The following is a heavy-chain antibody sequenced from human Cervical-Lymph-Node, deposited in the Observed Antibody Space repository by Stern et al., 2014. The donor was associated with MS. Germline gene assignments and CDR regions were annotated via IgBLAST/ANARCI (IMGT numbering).Heavy chain of an antibody. CDR2: ISTLNGNA. J-gene: IGHJ4*02. CDR1: GYTFTSYG. CDR3: ARDLDFVRGVIGGADLDS. D-gene: IGHD3-10*01. Sequence: QDQLVQSGAEVKKPGASVKVSCKASGYTFTSYGISWVRQAPGQGLEWMGWISTLNGNAKYAQKFQGRVTMTTDTPTSTVYMELRSLRSDDTAVYYCARDLDFVRGVIGGADLDSWGQGTLVTVSS. V-gene: IGHV1-18*01.